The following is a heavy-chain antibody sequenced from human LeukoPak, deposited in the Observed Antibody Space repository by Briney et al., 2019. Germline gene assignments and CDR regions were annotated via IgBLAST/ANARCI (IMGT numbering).Heavy chain of an antibody. CDR1: GGTFSSYA. Sequence: ASVTVSCKASGGTFSSYAISWVRQAPGQGLEWMGWINPNSGGTKYAQKFQGTVTTNRDTSISTAYMELSRLRSDDTAFYYCARVNYYDSSGSYTGYFDYWGQGTLVTVSS. D-gene: IGHD3-22*01. V-gene: IGHV1-2*02. CDR2: INPNSGGT. CDR3: ARVNYYDSSGSYTGYFDY. J-gene: IGHJ4*02.